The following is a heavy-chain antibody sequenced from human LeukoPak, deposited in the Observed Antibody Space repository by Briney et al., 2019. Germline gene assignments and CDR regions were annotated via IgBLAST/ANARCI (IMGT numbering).Heavy chain of an antibody. CDR2: IIPIFGTA. J-gene: IGHJ4*02. Sequence: ASVKVSCKASGGTFSSYAISWVRQAPGQGLEWMGGIIPIFGTANYAQKFQGRVTITADESTSTAYMELSSLRSEDTVVYYCARFETRGYSYGPGSYWGQGTLVTVSS. CDR1: GGTFSSYA. D-gene: IGHD5-18*01. CDR3: ARFETRGYSYGPGSY. V-gene: IGHV1-69*13.